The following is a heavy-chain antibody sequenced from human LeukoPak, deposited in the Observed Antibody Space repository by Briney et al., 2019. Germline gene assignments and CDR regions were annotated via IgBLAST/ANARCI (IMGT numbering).Heavy chain of an antibody. V-gene: IGHV3-15*01. CDR3: TAGAFH. CDR1: GFTFSNAW. Sequence: GGSLRLSCAASGFTFSNAWMSWVRQAPGKGLQWVSRIKSKTDGGTTDYAAPVKGRFTISRDDSKNTLYLQMNSLKTEDTAVYYCTAGAFHWGQGTLVTVSS. CDR2: IKSKTDGGTT. J-gene: IGHJ4*02.